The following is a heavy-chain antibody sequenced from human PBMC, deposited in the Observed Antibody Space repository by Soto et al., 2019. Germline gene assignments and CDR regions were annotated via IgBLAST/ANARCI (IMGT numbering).Heavy chain of an antibody. CDR3: TTDWPQIYGSGSPDY. Sequence: ASVKVSCKASGYTFTSYAMHWVRQAPGQRLEWMGWMNPNSGNTGYAQKFQGRVTMTRNTSISTAYMELSSLKTEDTAVYYCTTDWPQIYGSGSPDYWGQGTLVTVSS. D-gene: IGHD3-10*01. J-gene: IGHJ4*02. CDR2: MNPNSGNT. V-gene: IGHV1-8*02. CDR1: GYTFTSYA.